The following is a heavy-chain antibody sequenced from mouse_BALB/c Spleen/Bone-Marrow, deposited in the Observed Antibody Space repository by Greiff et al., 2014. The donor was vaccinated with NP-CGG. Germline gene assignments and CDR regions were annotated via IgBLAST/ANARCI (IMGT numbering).Heavy chain of an antibody. CDR3: ARSGWAYRYDEGFAY. CDR2: ISYSGST. CDR1: CYSIPSDYS. V-gene: IGHV3-2*02. Sequence: QLKESGPGPGKTSPSLSPTPPVPCYSIPSDYSWDWVPQFPGNKLEWMGYISYSGSTSYNPSLKSRISSTRDTSKNQFFLQLNSVTTEDTATYYCARSGWAYRYDEGFAYWGQGTLVTVSA. J-gene: IGHJ3*01. D-gene: IGHD2-14*01.